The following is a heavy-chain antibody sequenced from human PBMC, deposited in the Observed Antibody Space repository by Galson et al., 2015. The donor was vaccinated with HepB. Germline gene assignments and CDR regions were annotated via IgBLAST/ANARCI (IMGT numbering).Heavy chain of an antibody. CDR1: GYTFNTFG. J-gene: IGHJ6*03. CDR3: ARHKKNIVLAPPGHFNYYYMDV. V-gene: IGHV1-18*01. Sequence: SVKVSCKASGYTFNTFGVSWVRQAPGQGLEWMGWVSAYSGNTKYAQKLQGRVTMTTDTSTSTAYMELRSLRSDDTAVYYCARHKKNIVLAPPGHFNYYYMDVWGKGTTVTVSS. D-gene: IGHD2/OR15-2a*01. CDR2: VSAYSGNT.